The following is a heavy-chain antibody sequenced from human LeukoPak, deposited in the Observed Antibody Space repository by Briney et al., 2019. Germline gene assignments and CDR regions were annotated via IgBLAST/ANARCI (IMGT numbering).Heavy chain of an antibody. CDR1: GFTFSSYA. CDR2: ISGSGGST. CDR3: AKGGYCSSTTCSNTPFDY. J-gene: IGHJ4*02. V-gene: IGHV3-23*01. D-gene: IGHD2-2*01. Sequence: GGSLRLSCAASGFTFSSYAMSWVRQAPGKGLEWVSAISGSGGSTYYADSVKGRFTISRDNSKSTLFLQMNSLRADDTAVYYCAKGGYCSSTTCSNTPFDYWGQGTLVTVSP.